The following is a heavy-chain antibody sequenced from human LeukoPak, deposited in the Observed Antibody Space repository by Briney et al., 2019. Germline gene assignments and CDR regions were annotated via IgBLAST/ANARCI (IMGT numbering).Heavy chain of an antibody. CDR2: IHYSGST. V-gene: IGHV4-59*01. J-gene: IGHJ4*02. D-gene: IGHD5-24*01. CDR1: GDSISTYY. CDR3: ARDTDGYNRVDY. Sequence: SETLSLTCTVSGDSISTYYRSWIRQPPGKGLEWIGYIHYSGSTSYNPSLKSRVGISVDTSKNHFSLKLTSVTAADTAVYYCARDTDGYNRVDYWGQGTLVIVSS.